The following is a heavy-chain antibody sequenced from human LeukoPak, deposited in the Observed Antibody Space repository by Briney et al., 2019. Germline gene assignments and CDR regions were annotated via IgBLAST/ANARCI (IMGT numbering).Heavy chain of an antibody. CDR1: GFTFTSYS. CDR2: ISGGGGST. Sequence: PGGSLRLSCAASGFTFTSYSMNWVRQAPGKGLEWVSTISGGGGSTYYADSVKGRFTISRDNSKNTLYLQVNRLRAEDTAVYYCAKGGELDVKPFYYWGQGTLVTVSS. J-gene: IGHJ4*02. CDR3: AKGGELDVKPFYY. V-gene: IGHV3-23*01. D-gene: IGHD3-16*01.